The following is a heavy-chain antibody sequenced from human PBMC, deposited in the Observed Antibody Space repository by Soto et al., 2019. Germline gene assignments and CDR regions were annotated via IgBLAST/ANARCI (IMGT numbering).Heavy chain of an antibody. CDR3: ARLATRYYFDY. Sequence: SETLSLTCTVSGGSISSYYWSWIRQPPGKGLEWIGYIYYSGSTNYNPSLKSRVTISVDTSKNQFSLKLSSVTAADTAVYYCARLATRYYFDYWGQGTLVTVS. V-gene: IGHV4-59*01. CDR1: GGSISSYY. D-gene: IGHD1-1*01. CDR2: IYYSGST. J-gene: IGHJ4*02.